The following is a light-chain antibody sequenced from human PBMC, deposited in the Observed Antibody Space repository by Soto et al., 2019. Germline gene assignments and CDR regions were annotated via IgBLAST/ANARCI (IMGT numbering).Light chain of an antibody. V-gene: IGKV3-20*01. CDR3: QQYGSSPLT. CDR1: QSVSNNY. Sequence: EIVLTQSPGTLSLSPGERATLSCRASQSVSNNYLAWYQQKPGQAPRLLIYGASRRATGIPDRFRGSGSGTDFTLTISRLEPEDFAVSSCQQYGSSPLTFGGGTKVEIK. J-gene: IGKJ4*01. CDR2: GAS.